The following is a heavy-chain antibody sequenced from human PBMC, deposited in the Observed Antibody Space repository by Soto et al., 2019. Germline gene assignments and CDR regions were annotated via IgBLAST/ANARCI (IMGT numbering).Heavy chain of an antibody. CDR1: GFTFDNYG. J-gene: IGHJ4*02. Sequence: QVHLVESGGGVVQPGKSLRLSCAASGFTFDNYGMLWVRQAPGKGLEWVALISYDDSYRYYTNSVRGRFTISRDNSKNRVFLHMNSLQGDDTAVYYCAGVDYGASIDFWGQGTLVTVSS. CDR2: ISYDDSYR. D-gene: IGHD4-17*01. V-gene: IGHV3-33*01. CDR3: AGVDYGASIDF.